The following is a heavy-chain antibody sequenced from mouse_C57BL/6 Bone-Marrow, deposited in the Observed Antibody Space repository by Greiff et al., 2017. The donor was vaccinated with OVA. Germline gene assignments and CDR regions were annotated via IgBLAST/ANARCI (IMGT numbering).Heavy chain of an antibody. Sequence: QVQLKQPGAELVRPGSSVKLSCKASGYTFTSYWMHWVKQRPIQGLEWIGNIDPSDSETHYNQKFKDKATLTVDKSSSTAYMQLSSLTSEDSAVYYCAGHYYDGAFDYWGQGTTLTVSS. CDR1: GYTFTSYW. CDR2: IDPSDSET. CDR3: AGHYYDGAFDY. V-gene: IGHV1-52*01. J-gene: IGHJ2*01. D-gene: IGHD1-1*01.